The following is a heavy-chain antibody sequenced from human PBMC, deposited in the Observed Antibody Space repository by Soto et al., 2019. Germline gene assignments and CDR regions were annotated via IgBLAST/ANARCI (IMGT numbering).Heavy chain of an antibody. Sequence: QVQLVESGGGVVQPGRSLRLSCAASGFTFSRYAMHWARQAPGKGLEWVTVISYDGSEKYYVDSVKGRFTSSRDNSRNEVSLQMNSLRGEGTAVYYRARGYYYGGLDPWGQGTLVTVSA. D-gene: IGHD3-10*01. CDR3: ARGYYYGGLDP. CDR2: ISYDGSEK. J-gene: IGHJ5*02. V-gene: IGHV3-30-3*01. CDR1: GFTFSRYA.